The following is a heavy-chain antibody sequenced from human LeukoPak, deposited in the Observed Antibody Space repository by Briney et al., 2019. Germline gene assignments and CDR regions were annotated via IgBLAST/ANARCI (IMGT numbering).Heavy chain of an antibody. D-gene: IGHD6-6*01. CDR3: ARRGRSSSNFDF. CDR2: IDPTDSYT. V-gene: IGHV5-10-1*01. Sequence: GESLKISCKGSGYIFTSYWITWGRQMPGKGLEWMGMIDPTDSYTNYSPSFQGHVTISTDNSISTAYLHWTSLKASDTAIYYCARRGRSSSNFDFWGQGTLVTVSS. J-gene: IGHJ4*02. CDR1: GYIFTSYW.